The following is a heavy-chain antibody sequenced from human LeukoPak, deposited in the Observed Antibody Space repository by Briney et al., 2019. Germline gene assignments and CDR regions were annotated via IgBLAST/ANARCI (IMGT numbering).Heavy chain of an antibody. V-gene: IGHV1-69*04. Sequence: SVKVSCKASGGTFSSYAISWVRQAPGQGLEWMGRIIPILGIANYAQKFQGRVTITADKSTSTAYMELSSLRSEDTAVYYCARDGIDSSGLDYWGQGTLVTVSS. J-gene: IGHJ4*02. CDR3: ARDGIDSSGLDY. D-gene: IGHD3-10*01. CDR2: IIPILGIA. CDR1: GGTFSSYA.